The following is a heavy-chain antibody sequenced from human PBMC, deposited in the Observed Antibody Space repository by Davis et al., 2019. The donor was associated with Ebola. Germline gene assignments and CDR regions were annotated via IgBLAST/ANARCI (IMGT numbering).Heavy chain of an antibody. CDR1: GGSISSSNW. D-gene: IGHD1-26*01. V-gene: IGHV4-4*02. CDR3: ARALPGSGSYSHYYYYMDV. Sequence: PSETLSLTCAVSGGSISSSNWWSWVRQSPGKGLAWIGEIYHSGSTNYNPSLKSRVTISVDKSKNQFSLKLSSVTAADTAVYYCARALPGSGSYSHYYYYMDVWGKGTTVTVSS. J-gene: IGHJ6*03. CDR2: IYHSGST.